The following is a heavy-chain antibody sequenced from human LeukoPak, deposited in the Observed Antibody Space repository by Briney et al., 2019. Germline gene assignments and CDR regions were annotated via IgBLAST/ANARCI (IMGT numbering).Heavy chain of an antibody. J-gene: IGHJ6*03. CDR1: GGSISSGSYY. Sequence: PSETLSLTCTVSGGSISSGSYYWSWIRQPAGKGLEWIGRIYTSGSTNYNPSLKSRVTISVDTSKNQFSLKLSSVTAADTAVYYCARSHFRPPGYYYMDVWGKGTTVTVSS. CDR2: IYTSGST. V-gene: IGHV4-61*02. CDR3: ARSHFRPPGYYYMDV. D-gene: IGHD3-3*02.